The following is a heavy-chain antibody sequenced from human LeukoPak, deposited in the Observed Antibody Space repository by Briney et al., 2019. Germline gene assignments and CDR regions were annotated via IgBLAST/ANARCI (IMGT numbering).Heavy chain of an antibody. CDR2: IRGEVDGGTT. V-gene: IGHV3-15*01. J-gene: IGHJ4*02. D-gene: IGHD5-18*01. CDR1: GFTFTNAW. CDR3: TPGYSYGSYFDY. Sequence: GGSLRLSCAVSGFTFTNAWMSWVRQAPGKGLEWVGRIRGEVDGGTTDYAASVKGRFTISRDNSKNTMYLEMSSLKTEDTAVYYCTPGYSYGSYFDYWGQGTVVTVSS.